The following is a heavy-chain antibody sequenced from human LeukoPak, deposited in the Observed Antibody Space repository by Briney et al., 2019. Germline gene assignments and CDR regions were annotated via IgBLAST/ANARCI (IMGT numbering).Heavy chain of an antibody. V-gene: IGHV3-21*01. J-gene: IGHJ4*02. D-gene: IGHD1-1*01. CDR3: ARDRSEGFWSREGFDY. CDR1: GFTFSSYS. CDR2: ISSSSSYI. Sequence: GGSLRLSCAASGFTFSSYSMNWVRQAPGKGLEWVSSISSSSSYIYYADSVKGRFTISRDNAKNSLYLQMNSLRAEDTAVYYCARDRSEGFWSREGFDYWGQGTLVTVSS.